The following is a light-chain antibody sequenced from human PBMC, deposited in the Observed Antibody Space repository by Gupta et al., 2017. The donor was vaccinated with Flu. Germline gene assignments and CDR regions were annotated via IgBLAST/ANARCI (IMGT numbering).Light chain of an antibody. Sequence: DIVLTQSPGTLSLSPGERATLSCRASQSVSSSYLAWYQHKPGQAPRLLIYGASSRATGIPDRFSGTGSGTDFTLTISRLEPEDFAVYYCQLFGTSPRYTFGQGTKLEI. CDR3: QLFGTSPRYT. CDR1: QSVSSSY. CDR2: GAS. J-gene: IGKJ2*01. V-gene: IGKV3-20*01.